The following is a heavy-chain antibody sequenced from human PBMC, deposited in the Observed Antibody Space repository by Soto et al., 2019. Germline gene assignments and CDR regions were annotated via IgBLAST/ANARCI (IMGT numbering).Heavy chain of an antibody. CDR2: ISTASNII. CDR1: GFSCGSYS. V-gene: IGHV3-48*02. D-gene: IGHD5-18*01. Sequence: PGGSLRLSCATSGFSCGSYSMNRVRQAPGRGLEWISYISTASNIIDYADSVRGRFTVSRDNANHSLFLQMNSLRDEDSVVYYCARDSFRGFSYGFEYWGPETLVPVSS. CDR3: ARDSFRGFSYGFEY. J-gene: IGHJ4*02.